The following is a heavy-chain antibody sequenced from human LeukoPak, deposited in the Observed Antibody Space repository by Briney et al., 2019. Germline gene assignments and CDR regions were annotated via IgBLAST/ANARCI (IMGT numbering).Heavy chain of an antibody. J-gene: IGHJ6*03. CDR2: IIPIFGTA. D-gene: IGHD6-6*01. Sequence: ASVKVSCKASGGTFSSYAISWVRQAPGQGLEWMGGIIPIFGTANYAQKFQGRVTITTDESTSTAYMELSSLRSEDTAVYYCARVQNTPYSSSSRGFSYYYYYMDVWGKGTTVTVSS. CDR3: ARVQNTPYSSSSRGFSYYYYYMDV. CDR1: GGTFSSYA. V-gene: IGHV1-69*05.